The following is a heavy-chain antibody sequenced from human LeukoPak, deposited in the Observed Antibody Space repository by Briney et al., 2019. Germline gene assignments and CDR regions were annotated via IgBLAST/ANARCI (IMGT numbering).Heavy chain of an antibody. Sequence: ASVKVSCKASGYTFTSYGISWVRQAPGQGLEWMGGFDPEDGETIYAQKFQGRVTMTEDTSTDTAYMELSSLRSEDTAVYYCATGSRLGAYYDFWSGYSGNWFDPWGQGTLVTVSS. V-gene: IGHV1-24*01. CDR1: GYTFTSYG. D-gene: IGHD3-3*01. J-gene: IGHJ5*02. CDR3: ATGSRLGAYYDFWSGYSGNWFDP. CDR2: FDPEDGET.